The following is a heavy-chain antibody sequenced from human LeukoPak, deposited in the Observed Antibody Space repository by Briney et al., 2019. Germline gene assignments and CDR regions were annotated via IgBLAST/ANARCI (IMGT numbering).Heavy chain of an antibody. D-gene: IGHD5-18*01. CDR1: GGSISSSSYY. CDR3: ARGSYGLGDP. CDR2: IYYSGST. V-gene: IGHV4-39*07. J-gene: IGHJ5*02. Sequence: PSETLSLTCTVSGGSISSSSYYWGWIRQPPGKGLEWIGSIYYSGSTYYNPSLKSRVTISVDTSKNQFSLKLSSVTAADTAVYYCARGSYGLGDPWGQGTLVTVSS.